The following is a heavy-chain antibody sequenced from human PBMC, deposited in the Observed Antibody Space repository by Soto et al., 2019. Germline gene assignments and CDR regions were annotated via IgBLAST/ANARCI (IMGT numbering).Heavy chain of an antibody. Sequence: QVQLLESGGGVVQPGRSLRLSCVAYGFTLTNNGMHWVRQAPGQGLEWVAVISSDGSSKYYGDSVRGRFTISRDNSKNTLFLEMNSLRSEDTAVYYCAKDRGLAESGRWSHYYYGMDVWGQGTTVTVSS. J-gene: IGHJ6*02. D-gene: IGHD1-26*01. CDR1: GFTLTNNG. CDR2: ISSDGSSK. CDR3: AKDRGLAESGRWSHYYYGMDV. V-gene: IGHV3-30*18.